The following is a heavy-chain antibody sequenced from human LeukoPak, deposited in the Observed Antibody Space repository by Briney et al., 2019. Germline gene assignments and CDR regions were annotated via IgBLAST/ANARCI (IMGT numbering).Heavy chain of an antibody. CDR2: ISYDGSNK. CDR3: ASPQSKWELLSYFDY. J-gene: IGHJ4*02. Sequence: GRSLRLSCAASGFTFSNYAMHWVRQAPGKGLEWVAVISYDGSNKYYTDSVKGRFTISRDNSKNTLYLQMSSLRAEDTSMYYCASPQSKWELLSYFDYWGQGTLVTVSS. D-gene: IGHD1-26*01. CDR1: GFTFSNYA. V-gene: IGHV3-30-3*01.